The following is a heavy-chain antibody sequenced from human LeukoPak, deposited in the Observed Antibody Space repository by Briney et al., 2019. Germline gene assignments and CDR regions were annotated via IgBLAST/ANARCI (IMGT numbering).Heavy chain of an antibody. CDR2: IDPSDSYT. D-gene: IGHD6-13*01. V-gene: IGHV5-10-1*01. CDR3: ARPHYSSSWNGALDI. J-gene: IGHJ3*02. Sequence: GESLKISCKGSGYSFTSYWISWVRQMPGKGLEWMGRIDPSDSYTNYSPSFQGHVTISADKSISTAYLQWSSLKASDTAMYYCARPHYSSSWNGALDIWGQGTMVTVSS. CDR1: GYSFTSYW.